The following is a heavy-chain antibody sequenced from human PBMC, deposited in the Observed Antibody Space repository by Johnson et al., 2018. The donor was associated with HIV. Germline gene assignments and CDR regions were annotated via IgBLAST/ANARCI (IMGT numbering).Heavy chain of an antibody. V-gene: IGHV3-30*02. CDR3: AKDVGNYWPNAFDI. D-gene: IGHD3-22*01. CDR1: GFVFSDYV. CDR2: IRYDGSGK. J-gene: IGHJ3*02. Sequence: QVQLVESGGGVVQPGGSLRLSCAASGFVFSDYVMHWVRQAPGKGLDWVTFIRYDGSGKYYADSVNGRFTISRDNSKNTLYLQMNSLRAEDTAVYYCAKDVGNYWPNAFDIWGQGTTVTVSS.